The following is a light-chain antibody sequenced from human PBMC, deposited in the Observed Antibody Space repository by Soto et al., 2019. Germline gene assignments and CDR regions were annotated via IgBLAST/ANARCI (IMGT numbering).Light chain of an antibody. J-gene: IGKJ1*01. Sequence: EIVLTQSPGTLSLSPGERATLSCRASQSISSSYLAWYQQKPGQAPRLLIYGASSRSVGIPDNFSGSGSGTDFTLTITTLEPEDFAVYYCQQYGTSPWTSGQGTKVEIK. CDR3: QQYGTSPWT. CDR1: QSISSSY. V-gene: IGKV3-20*01. CDR2: GAS.